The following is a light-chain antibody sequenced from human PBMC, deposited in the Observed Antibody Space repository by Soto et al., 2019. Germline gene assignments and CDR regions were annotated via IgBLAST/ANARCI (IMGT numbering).Light chain of an antibody. CDR1: SSDVGGYNY. J-gene: IGLJ2*01. V-gene: IGLV2-14*01. CDR3: NSYTSSSTRV. Sequence: QSALTQPASVTGYPGQSIPISCTGTSSDVGGYNYVSWYQQHPGKAPKLMIYEVNNRPSGVSNRFSGSKSGNTASLTISGLQAEDEADYYCNSYTSSSTRVFGGGTKLTVL. CDR2: EVN.